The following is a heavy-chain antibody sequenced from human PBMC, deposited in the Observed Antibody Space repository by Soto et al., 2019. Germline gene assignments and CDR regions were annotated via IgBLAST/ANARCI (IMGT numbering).Heavy chain of an antibody. J-gene: IGHJ4*02. CDR1: GGSISSGGYS. CDR2: IYQSGST. Sequence: QLQLQESGSGLVKPSQTLSLTCAVSGGSISSGGYSWSWIRQPPGKGLEWIGYIYQSGSTFYNPSLKSRVNIALDMSNNQFSLKVSSVTAADTAVYYCAGLYSSGWYFDYWGQGTLVIVSS. V-gene: IGHV4-30-2*01. CDR3: AGLYSSGWYFDY. D-gene: IGHD6-19*01.